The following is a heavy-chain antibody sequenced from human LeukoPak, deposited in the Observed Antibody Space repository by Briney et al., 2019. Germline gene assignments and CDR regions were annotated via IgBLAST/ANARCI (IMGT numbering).Heavy chain of an antibody. CDR3: ARATTYYYGSGSYGY. D-gene: IGHD3-10*01. Sequence: ASVKVSCKASGYTFTSYGISWVRQAPGQGLEWMGWISAYNGNTNYAQKLQGRVTMTTDTSTSTAYMELRSLRSDDTAVYYCARATTYYYGSGSYGYWGQGTLVTVSS. CDR1: GYTFTSYG. V-gene: IGHV1-18*01. CDR2: ISAYNGNT. J-gene: IGHJ4*02.